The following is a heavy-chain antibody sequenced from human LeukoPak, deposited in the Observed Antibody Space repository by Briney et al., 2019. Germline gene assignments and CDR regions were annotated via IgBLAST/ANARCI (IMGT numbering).Heavy chain of an antibody. CDR3: ARDSPPAYCSGGSCYFDY. V-gene: IGHV4-34*01. CDR2: INHSGST. CDR1: GGSFSGYY. D-gene: IGHD2-15*01. Sequence: SETLSLTCAVYGGSFSGYYWSWIRQPPGKGLEWIGEINHSGSTDYNPSLKSRVTISKDTSKNEFSLKLSSVTAADTAVYYCARDSPPAYCSGGSCYFDYWGQGTLVTVSS. J-gene: IGHJ4*02.